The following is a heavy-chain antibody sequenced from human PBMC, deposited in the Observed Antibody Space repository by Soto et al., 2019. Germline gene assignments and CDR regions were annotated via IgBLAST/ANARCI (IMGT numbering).Heavy chain of an antibody. CDR3: ARDRGGYNL. Sequence: SETLSLTCTVSGGSISSYYWSWIRQPPGKGLEWIGYIYYSGSTNYNPSLKSRVTISVDTSKNQFSLKLSSVTAADTAVYYCARDRGGYNLWGQGTLVTVSS. J-gene: IGHJ5*02. D-gene: IGHD5-12*01. CDR1: GGSISSYY. V-gene: IGHV4-59*01. CDR2: IYYSGST.